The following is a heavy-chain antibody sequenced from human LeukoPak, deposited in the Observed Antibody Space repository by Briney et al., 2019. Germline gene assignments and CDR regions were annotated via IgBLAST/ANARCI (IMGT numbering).Heavy chain of an antibody. CDR3: ATGPERGYVDY. V-gene: IGHV4-59*01. CDR2: IYYGGST. J-gene: IGHJ4*02. CDR1: GGSISSYY. Sequence: PSESLSLTCTVSGGSISSYYWSWIRQPPGKGLGWIGYIYYGGSTNYNPSLKSGVTISVDTSKNQFSLKLSSVTAADTAVYYFATGPERGYVDYWGQGSLATVPS. D-gene: IGHD3-3*01.